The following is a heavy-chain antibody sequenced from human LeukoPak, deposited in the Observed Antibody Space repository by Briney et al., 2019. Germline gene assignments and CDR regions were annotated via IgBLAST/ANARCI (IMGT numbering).Heavy chain of an antibody. CDR1: GFTFSSYA. V-gene: IGHV3-23*01. D-gene: IGHD6-19*01. CDR3: AEGGDFGICSSGLANFDY. Sequence: PGGSLRLSCAASGFTFSSYAMSWVRQAPGKGLEWVSAISGSGGSTYYADSVKGRFTISRDNSKNTLYLQMNSLRAEDTAVYYCAEGGDFGICSSGLANFDYWGQGTLVTVSS. J-gene: IGHJ4*02. CDR2: ISGSGGST.